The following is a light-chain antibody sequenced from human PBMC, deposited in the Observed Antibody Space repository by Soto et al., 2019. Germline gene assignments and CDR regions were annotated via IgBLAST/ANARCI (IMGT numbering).Light chain of an antibody. Sequence: IQLTQSPSSLSASVGDRVTITCRASQGISSYLAWYQQKPGKAPKLLIYAASTLQSGVPSRFSGSGYGTDFTLTISSLQPEDFATYYCQQLNSYPPMYTFGQGTKLEIK. J-gene: IGKJ2*01. CDR1: QGISSY. V-gene: IGKV1-9*01. CDR2: AAS. CDR3: QQLNSYPPMYT.